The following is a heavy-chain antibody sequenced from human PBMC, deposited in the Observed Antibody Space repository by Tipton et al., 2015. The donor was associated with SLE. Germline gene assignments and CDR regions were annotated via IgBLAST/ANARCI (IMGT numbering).Heavy chain of an antibody. V-gene: IGHV4-61*02. J-gene: IGHJ5*02. CDR2: IYTSGST. D-gene: IGHD4-17*01. CDR3: ARVRDQDYGYNWFDP. Sequence: TLSLTCTVSGGSISSGSYYWSWIRQPAGKGLEWIGRIYTSGSTNYNPSLKSRATISVDTSKNQFSLKLSSVTAADTAMYYWARVRDQDYGYNWFDPWGQGTLVTVSS. CDR1: GGSISSGSYY.